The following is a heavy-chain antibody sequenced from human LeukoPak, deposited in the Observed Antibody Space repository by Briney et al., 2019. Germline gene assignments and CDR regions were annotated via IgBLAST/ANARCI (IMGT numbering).Heavy chain of an antibody. J-gene: IGHJ4*02. Sequence: GASVKVSCKASGYTFTRYDINWVRQATGQGLEWMGWMNPNSGNTGYAQKFQGRVTMTRNTSISTAYMELSSLRSEDTAVYYCARGLSSGWYSDYWGQGTLVTVSS. CDR3: ARGLSSGWYSDY. CDR2: MNPNSGNT. CDR1: GYTFTRYD. V-gene: IGHV1-8*01. D-gene: IGHD6-19*01.